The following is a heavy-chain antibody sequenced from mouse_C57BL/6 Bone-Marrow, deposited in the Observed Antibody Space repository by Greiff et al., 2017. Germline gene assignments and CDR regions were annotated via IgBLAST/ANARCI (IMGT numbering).Heavy chain of an antibody. CDR3: ARSGYDYDWFAY. Sequence: EVQLQESGPELVKPGASVKISCTASGYTFTDYNMDWVKQSPGKSLEWIGDINPNNGGTIYNQKFKGKATLTVDKSSSTAYMELRSLTSEDAAVYYCARSGYDYDWFAYWGQGTLVTVSA. CDR1: GYTFTDYN. CDR2: INPNNGGT. D-gene: IGHD2-4*01. V-gene: IGHV1-18*01. J-gene: IGHJ3*01.